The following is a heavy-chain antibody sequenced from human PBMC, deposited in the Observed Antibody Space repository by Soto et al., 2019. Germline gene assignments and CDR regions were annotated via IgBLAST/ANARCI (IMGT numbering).Heavy chain of an antibody. J-gene: IGHJ4*02. CDR1: GFTVSSNY. CDR2: IYSGGST. CDR3: ARWRVATPYYYGSGSYYNGDY. D-gene: IGHD3-10*01. Sequence: GVLRLSCSASGFTVSSNYMSWVRQAPGKGLEWVSVIYSGGSTYYADSVKGRFTISRDNSKNTLYLQMNSLRAEDTAVYYCARWRVATPYYYGSGSYYNGDYWGQGTLVTVSS. V-gene: IGHV3-66*01.